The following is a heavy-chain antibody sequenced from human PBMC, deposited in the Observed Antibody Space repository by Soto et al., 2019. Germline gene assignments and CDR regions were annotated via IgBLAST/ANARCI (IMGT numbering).Heavy chain of an antibody. Sequence: VKVSGKASGATFSSYAISWVRQAPGQGLEWMGGIIPIFGTANYAQKFQGRVTITADESTSTAYMELSSLRSEDTAVYYCARDMKGYSGYDSALEDYYYGMDVWGQGTTVTVPS. CDR1: GATFSSYA. V-gene: IGHV1-69*13. CDR2: IIPIFGTA. J-gene: IGHJ6*02. D-gene: IGHD5-12*01. CDR3: ARDMKGYSGYDSALEDYYYGMDV.